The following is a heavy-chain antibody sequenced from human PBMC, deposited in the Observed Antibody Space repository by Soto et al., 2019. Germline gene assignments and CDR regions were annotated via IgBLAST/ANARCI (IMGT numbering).Heavy chain of an antibody. D-gene: IGHD2-8*01. CDR1: AFSLSTNGVG. CDR2: IYWNEDK. Sequence: SGPTLVNPTQTLTLTCTFSAFSLSTNGVGVGWIRQPPGKPLEWLAVIYWNEDKRYSRSLKSRLSITKDTSKNQVVLTMTTMDPVDTATYYCVHTVMVHTITGGHYFDYWGPGSLVTTSS. CDR3: VHTVMVHTITGGHYFDY. V-gene: IGHV2-5*01. J-gene: IGHJ4*01.